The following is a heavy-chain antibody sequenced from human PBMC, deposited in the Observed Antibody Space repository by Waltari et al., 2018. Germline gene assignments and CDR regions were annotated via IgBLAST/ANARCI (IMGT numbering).Heavy chain of an antibody. CDR1: GFTFSSYG. J-gene: IGHJ3*02. CDR3: AKDPYSGSYVAFDI. V-gene: IGHV3-30*02. D-gene: IGHD1-26*01. Sequence: QVQLVESGGGVVQPGGSLRLSCAASGFTFSSYGMHWVRQAPGKGLEWVAFIRYDGSNKYYADSVKGRFTISRDNSKNTLYLQMNSLRAEDTAVYYCAKDPYSGSYVAFDIWGQGTMVTVSS. CDR2: IRYDGSNK.